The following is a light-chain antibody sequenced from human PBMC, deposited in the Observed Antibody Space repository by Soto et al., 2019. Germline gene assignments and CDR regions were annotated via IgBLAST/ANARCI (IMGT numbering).Light chain of an antibody. CDR1: QTVASSH. CDR3: QQYGSAPFT. V-gene: IGKV3-20*01. CDR2: DAS. Sequence: ENVLTQSPGTLSLSPGERATLSCRASQTVASSHLAWYRQKPGQIPRLLIYDASRRATGIPDRISGSGSGTDFTLTISRLEPEDSAVYYCQQYGSAPFTFGPGTKVDIK. J-gene: IGKJ3*01.